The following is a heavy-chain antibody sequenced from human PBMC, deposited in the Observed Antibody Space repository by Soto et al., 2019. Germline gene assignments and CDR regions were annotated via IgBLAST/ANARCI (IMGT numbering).Heavy chain of an antibody. D-gene: IGHD5-18*01. Sequence: GASVKVSCKASGYTFTSYGISWVRQAPGQGLEWMGWISAYNGNTNYAQKLQGRVTMTTDTSTSTAYMELRSLRSDDTAVYYRARSAYSYGDDAFDIWGQGTMVTVSS. CDR1: GYTFTSYG. CDR2: ISAYNGNT. CDR3: ARSAYSYGDDAFDI. J-gene: IGHJ3*02. V-gene: IGHV1-18*01.